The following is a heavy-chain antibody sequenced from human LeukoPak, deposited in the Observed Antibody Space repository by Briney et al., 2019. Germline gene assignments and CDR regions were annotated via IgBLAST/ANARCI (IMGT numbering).Heavy chain of an antibody. D-gene: IGHD3-10*01. Sequence: GGSLRLSCATSGFTFSSSWMSWVRQAPGKGLECVANIKEDGREKYYVDSVKGRFTISRDNAKNSLYLQMSSLRAEDTAVYYCARGGRPDYWGREPWSPSPQ. V-gene: IGHV3-7*01. CDR2: IKEDGREK. J-gene: IGHJ4*02. CDR3: ARGGRPDY. CDR1: GFTFSSSW.